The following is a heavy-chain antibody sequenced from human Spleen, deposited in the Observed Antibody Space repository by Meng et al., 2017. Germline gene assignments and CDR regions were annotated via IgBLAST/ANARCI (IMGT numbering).Heavy chain of an antibody. V-gene: IGHV3-33*08. CDR3: ARGTYLVYCAEPPLDY. J-gene: IGHJ4*02. D-gene: IGHD3-3*02. CDR1: GFTFSNYA. CDR2: IWFDDSNK. Sequence: GESLKISCAASGFTFSNYAMTWVRQAPGKGLEWVAVIWFDDSNKYYADSVKGRFTIFRDNSKNTVYLQMNSLRAEDTAVYYCARGTYLVYCAEPPLDYWGQGTPVTVSS.